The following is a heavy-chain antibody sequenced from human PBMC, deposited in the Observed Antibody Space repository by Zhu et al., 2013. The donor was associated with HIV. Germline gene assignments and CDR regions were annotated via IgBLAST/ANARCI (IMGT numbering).Heavy chain of an antibody. CDR2: INPNTAGT. J-gene: IGHJ4*02. CDR1: GFPVTAS. V-gene: IGHV1-2*02. Sequence: QAQLVQSGADVRKPGASMKVSCKASGFPVTASICTGCDRPPGQRLEWMGWINPNTAGTFYAQTFHGRLTLTADTSTQTAYLILNSLTFDDAAVYYCAFNPVIHYGDFAHTLDFWSQGTLVSAS. D-gene: IGHD2-21*02. CDR3: AFNPVIHYGDFAHTLDF.